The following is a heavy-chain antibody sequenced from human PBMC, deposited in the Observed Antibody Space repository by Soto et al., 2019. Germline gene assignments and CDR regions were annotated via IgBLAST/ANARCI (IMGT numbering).Heavy chain of an antibody. CDR3: ARGFDGGYTYAYDN. CDR2: IHYTGST. D-gene: IGHD5-18*01. CDR1: GVSIKSGGYY. J-gene: IGHJ4*02. V-gene: IGHV4-31*03. Sequence: QVQLQESGPGLVKPSLTLSLTCSVSGVSIKSGGYYWTWIRQRPGKGLEWIASIHYTGSTNYNPSLKSRLTVSLATSKNLFSLNLKSVTAADTAVYFCARGFDGGYTYAYDNWGQGTLVTGSS.